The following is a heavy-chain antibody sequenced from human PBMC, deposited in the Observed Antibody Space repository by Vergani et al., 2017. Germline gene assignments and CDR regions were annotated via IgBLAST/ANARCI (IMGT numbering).Heavy chain of an antibody. J-gene: IGHJ2*01. CDR1: GFTFSDYY. Sequence: QVQLVESGGGLAKPGRSLRLSCAASGFTFSDYYMSWIRQAPGKGLGWVSYISSRCSTIYYADSVKGRFTISRDNAKNSLYLQMNSLRAEDTAVYYCARDSSSWPHYWYFDLWGRGTLVTVSS. D-gene: IGHD6-13*01. CDR3: ARDSSSWPHYWYFDL. V-gene: IGHV3-11*01. CDR2: ISSRCSTI.